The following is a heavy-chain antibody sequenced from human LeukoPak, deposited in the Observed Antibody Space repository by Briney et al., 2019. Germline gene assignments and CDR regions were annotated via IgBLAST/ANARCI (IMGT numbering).Heavy chain of an antibody. CDR1: QFTFSSYE. CDR3: ARGGRQLGYMDV. J-gene: IGHJ6*03. V-gene: IGHV3-48*03. Sequence: GGSLRLSCAGSQFTFSSYEMNWVRQAPGKGLEWVSYISASADIIYYADSVKGRFTIYRDNARNSLYLQMNSLTAADTAVYYCARGGRQLGYMDVWGKGTTVTVSS. D-gene: IGHD6-13*01. CDR2: ISASADII.